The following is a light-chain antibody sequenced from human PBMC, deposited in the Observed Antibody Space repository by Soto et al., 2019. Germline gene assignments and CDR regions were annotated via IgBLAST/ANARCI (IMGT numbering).Light chain of an antibody. CDR3: SSYTISSTIAV. CDR1: SSDVGGYNY. Sequence: QSALTQPASVSGSPGQSITISCTGTSSDVGGYNYVSWYQQHPGKAPKLMIYEVSNRPSGVSNRFSGSKSGNTASLTISGLQAEDEADYYCSSYTISSTIAVFGGGTKHTVL. CDR2: EVS. V-gene: IGLV2-14*01. J-gene: IGLJ2*01.